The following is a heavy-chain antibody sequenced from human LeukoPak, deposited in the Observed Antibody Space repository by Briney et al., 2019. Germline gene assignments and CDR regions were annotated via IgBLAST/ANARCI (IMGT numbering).Heavy chain of an antibody. CDR3: ARENFYIILIGYFDY. Sequence: GGSLRLSCAASGFTFSSYWMSWVRQAPGKGLEWVANIKQDGSEKYYVDSVKGRFTISRDNAKNSLYLQMNSLRAEDTAVYYCARENFYIILIGYFDYWGQGTLVTVSS. V-gene: IGHV3-7*01. J-gene: IGHJ4*02. CDR2: IKQDGSEK. D-gene: IGHD2/OR15-2a*01. CDR1: GFTFSSYW.